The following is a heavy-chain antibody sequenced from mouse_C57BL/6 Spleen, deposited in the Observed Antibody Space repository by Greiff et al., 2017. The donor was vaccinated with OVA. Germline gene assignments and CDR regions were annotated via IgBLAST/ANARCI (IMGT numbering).Heavy chain of an antibody. J-gene: IGHJ1*03. Sequence: EVKVVESGGGLVKPGGSLKLSCAASGFTFSSYAMSWVRQTPEKRLEWVATISDGGSYTYYPDNVKGRFTISRDNAKNNLYLQMSHLKSEDTAMYYCAREGPLKYFDVWGTGTTVTVSS. CDR1: GFTFSSYA. V-gene: IGHV5-4*01. CDR2: ISDGGSYT. CDR3: AREGPLKYFDV.